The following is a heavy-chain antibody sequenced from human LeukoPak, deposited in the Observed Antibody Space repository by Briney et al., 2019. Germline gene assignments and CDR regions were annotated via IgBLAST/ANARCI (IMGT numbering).Heavy chain of an antibody. Sequence: PGGSLRLSCAASGFTFRNYYMHWVRQAPGKGLGWAAVISLDGNNEYYADSVKGRFSLSRDNSMNTLYLQLNSLRTGDTAMYYCARDLSGHWTYDYWGQGTLVTVSS. CDR3: ARDLSGHWTYDY. D-gene: IGHD1-1*01. CDR2: ISLDGNNE. J-gene: IGHJ4*01. CDR1: GFTFRNYY. V-gene: IGHV3-30-3*01.